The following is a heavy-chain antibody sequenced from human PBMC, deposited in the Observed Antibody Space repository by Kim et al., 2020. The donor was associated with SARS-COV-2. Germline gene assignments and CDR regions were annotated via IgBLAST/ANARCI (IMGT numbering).Heavy chain of an antibody. Sequence: SETLSLTCAVSGGSISSSNWWSWVRQPPGKGLEWIGEIYHSGSTNYNPSLKSRVTISVDKSKNQFSLKLSSVTAADTAVYYCASGYSGYAARLDYWGQGTLVTVSS. CDR1: GGSISSSNW. V-gene: IGHV4-4*02. CDR3: ASGYSGYAARLDY. CDR2: IYHSGST. J-gene: IGHJ4*02. D-gene: IGHD5-12*01.